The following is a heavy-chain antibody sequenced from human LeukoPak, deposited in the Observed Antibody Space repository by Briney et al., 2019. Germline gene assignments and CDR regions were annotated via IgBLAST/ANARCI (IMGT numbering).Heavy chain of an antibody. CDR3: ARPRRQYGLGLGY. Sequence: QTGGSLRLSCAASGFTVSSDYMSWVRQAPGKGLEWVSVIYSGGSTYYADSVKGRFTISRDNSKNTLYLQMNSLRAEDTAVYYCARPRRQYGLGLGYWGQGTLVTVSS. CDR1: GFTVSSDY. J-gene: IGHJ4*02. CDR2: IYSGGST. D-gene: IGHD4-11*01. V-gene: IGHV3-66*02.